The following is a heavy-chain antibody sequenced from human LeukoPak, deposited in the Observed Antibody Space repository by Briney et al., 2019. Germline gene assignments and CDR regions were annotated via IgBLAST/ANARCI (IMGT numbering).Heavy chain of an antibody. CDR2: IFPGDSDT. Sequence: GESLKISFKDSGYSLTSYWIGWVRRMPGKGLEWMGIIFPGDSDTRYSPSFQGQVTISADKSISTAYLQWSSLKASDTAMYYCARVRGSGGFVIDYWGQGTLVTVSS. V-gene: IGHV5-51*01. CDR1: GYSLTSYW. J-gene: IGHJ4*02. D-gene: IGHD6-19*01. CDR3: ARVRGSGGFVIDY.